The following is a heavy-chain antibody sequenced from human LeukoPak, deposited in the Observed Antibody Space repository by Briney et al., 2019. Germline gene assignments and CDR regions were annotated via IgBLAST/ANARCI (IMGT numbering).Heavy chain of an antibody. V-gene: IGHV3-7*05. Sequence: GGSLRLSCAASGFTFSNYWMIWVRQAPGKGLEWVGNIKQDGSEKRYADSVRGRFSISRDNAQTSLYLQMNSLRAEDTAVYYCARSSHYDILTGYSEEDAFDIWGQGTMVTVSS. CDR1: GFTFSNYW. CDR2: IKQDGSEK. CDR3: ARSSHYDILTGYSEEDAFDI. J-gene: IGHJ3*02. D-gene: IGHD3-9*01.